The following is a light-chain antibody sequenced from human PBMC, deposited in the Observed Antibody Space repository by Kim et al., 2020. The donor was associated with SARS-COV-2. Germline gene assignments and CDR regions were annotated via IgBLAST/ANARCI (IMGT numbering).Light chain of an antibody. V-gene: IGKV4-1*01. CDR2: WAS. Sequence: DIVMTQSPDSLAVSLGERATINCKSSQSVLYSSNNKNQLAWYQRKPGQPPKLLIYWASTRELGLPDRFSGSGSGTDFTLTISSLQAEDVAVYYCQQYLDTPRTFGQGTKVDIK. J-gene: IGKJ1*01. CDR1: QSVLYSSNNKNQ. CDR3: QQYLDTPRT.